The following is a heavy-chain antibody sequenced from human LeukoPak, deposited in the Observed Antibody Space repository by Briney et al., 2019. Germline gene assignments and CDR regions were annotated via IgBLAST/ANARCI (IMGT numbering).Heavy chain of an antibody. V-gene: IGHV1-46*01. Sequence: ASVKVSCKASGYTFTSYYMHWVRRAPGQGLEWMGIINPSGGSTSYAQKFQGRVTMTRDTSTSTVYMELSSLRSEDTAVYYCAIQFPRVVGYCTNGVCYTGGFDYWGQGTLVTVSS. J-gene: IGHJ4*02. CDR3: AIQFPRVVGYCTNGVCYTGGFDY. CDR1: GYTFTSYY. D-gene: IGHD2-8*01. CDR2: INPSGGST.